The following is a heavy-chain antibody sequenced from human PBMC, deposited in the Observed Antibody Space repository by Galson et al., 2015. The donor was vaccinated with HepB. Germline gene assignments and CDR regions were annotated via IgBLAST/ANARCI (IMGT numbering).Heavy chain of an antibody. CDR3: ARELAGEQWLDDAFDI. V-gene: IGHV6-1*01. D-gene: IGHD6-19*01. CDR2: TYYRSKWYN. J-gene: IGHJ3*02. CDR1: GDSVSSNSAA. Sequence: CAISGDSVSSNSAAWNWIRQSPSRGLEWLGRTYYRSKWYNDYAVSVKSRITINPDTSKNQFSLQLNSVTPEDTAVYYCARELAGEQWLDDAFDIWGQGTMVTVSS.